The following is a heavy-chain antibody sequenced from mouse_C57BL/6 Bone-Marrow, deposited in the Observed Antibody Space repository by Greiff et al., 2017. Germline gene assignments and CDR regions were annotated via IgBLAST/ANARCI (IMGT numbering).Heavy chain of an antibody. J-gene: IGHJ2*01. CDR2: IDTANGDT. CDR1: GFNIKDDY. V-gene: IGHV14-4*01. CDR3: TTDFDY. Sequence: LMESGAELVRPGASVKLSCTASGFNIKDDYMHWVKQRPEQGLEWIGWIDTANGDTEYASKFQGKATITADTSSNTAYLQLSSLTSEDTAVYYCTTDFDYWGQGTTLTVSS.